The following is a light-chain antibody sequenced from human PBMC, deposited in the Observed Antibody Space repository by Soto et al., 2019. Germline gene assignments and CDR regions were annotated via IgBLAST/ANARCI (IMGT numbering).Light chain of an antibody. J-gene: IGLJ1*01. Sequence: QSALTQPASVSGSPGQSVTISCAGTSGDVGGYNYVSWYQQHPGKAPKLMIHAVTNRPSVVSNRFSGSKSGNTASLTISSLQAEDEADYYCCSYTGASTYVFGTGTKVTVL. CDR1: SGDVGGYNY. CDR3: CSYTGASTYV. CDR2: AVT. V-gene: IGLV2-14*01.